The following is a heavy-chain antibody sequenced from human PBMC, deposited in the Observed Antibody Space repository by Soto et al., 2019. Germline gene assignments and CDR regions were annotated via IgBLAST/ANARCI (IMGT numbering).Heavy chain of an antibody. J-gene: IGHJ2*01. Sequence: QVQLVQSGAEVKKPGASVKVSCKASGYTFTGYYMHWVRQAPGQGLEWMGWINPNSGGTNYAQKFQGWVTMTRDTSISTAYMELSRLRSDVTAVYYCARAGVLRYFDWPWYFDLWGRGTLVTVSS. CDR1: GYTFTGYY. CDR2: INPNSGGT. CDR3: ARAGVLRYFDWPWYFDL. V-gene: IGHV1-2*04. D-gene: IGHD3-9*01.